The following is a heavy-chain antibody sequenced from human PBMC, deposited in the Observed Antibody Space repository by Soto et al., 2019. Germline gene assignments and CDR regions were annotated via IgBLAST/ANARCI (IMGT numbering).Heavy chain of an antibody. CDR2: ISTYNGNT. Sequence: QVQLVQSGAEVKKPGASVKVSCKASGYTFTTYGIIWVRQAPGQGLEWMGWISTYNGNTNYAQKLQGRVTMTTDTSTSTAYMELRSLRSDDTAVYYCARVMPPTKQVLGGYYYVMDVWGQGTTVTVSS. V-gene: IGHV1-18*01. D-gene: IGHD3-16*01. J-gene: IGHJ6*02. CDR1: GYTFTTYG. CDR3: ARVMPPTKQVLGGYYYVMDV.